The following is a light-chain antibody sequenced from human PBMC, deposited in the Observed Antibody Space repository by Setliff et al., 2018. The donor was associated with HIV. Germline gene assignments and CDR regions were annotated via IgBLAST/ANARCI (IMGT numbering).Light chain of an antibody. J-gene: IGKJ2*01. CDR2: DAS. V-gene: IGKV1-33*01. CDR3: QQYDNFPVA. Sequence: DIQMTQSPSSLSASIGDTVTITCRASQDISNYLNWYQQKPGKAPNLLIYDASTLQRGVPSRFRGSGSGTHFSFTITTLQPEDVATYYWQQYDNFPVAFGQGTKVDIK. CDR1: QDISNY.